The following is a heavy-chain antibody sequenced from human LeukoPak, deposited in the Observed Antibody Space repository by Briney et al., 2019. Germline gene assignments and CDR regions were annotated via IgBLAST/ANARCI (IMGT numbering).Heavy chain of an antibody. CDR3: AKGPTYSSSSLFDY. D-gene: IGHD6-6*01. CDR1: GFTFHDYA. Sequence: GRSLRLSCAASGFTFHDYAMHWVRQAPGKGLEWVSGISWNGGTIDYADSVKGRFTVSRDNAKNSLYLQMNSLRPEDMALYYCAKGPTYSSSSLFDYWGQGILVAVSS. V-gene: IGHV3-9*03. CDR2: ISWNGGTI. J-gene: IGHJ4*02.